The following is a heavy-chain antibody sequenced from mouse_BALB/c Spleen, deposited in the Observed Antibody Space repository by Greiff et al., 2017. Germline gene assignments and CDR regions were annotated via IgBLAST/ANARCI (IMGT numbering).Heavy chain of an antibody. CDR1: GFTFSSYG. CDR3: ARDPGRGRAMDY. D-gene: IGHD3-3*01. J-gene: IGHJ4*01. Sequence: EVKLMESGGGLVQPGGSLKLSCAASGFTFSSYGMSWVRQTPDKRLELVATINSNGGSTYYPDSVKGRFTISRDNAKNTLYLQMSSLKSEDTAMYYCARDPGRGRAMDYWGQGTSVTVSS. CDR2: INSNGGST. V-gene: IGHV5-6-3*01.